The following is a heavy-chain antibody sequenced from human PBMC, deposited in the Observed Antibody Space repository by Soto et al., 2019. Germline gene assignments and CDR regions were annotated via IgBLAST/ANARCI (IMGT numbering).Heavy chain of an antibody. CDR3: AREALQLYPPYYYYYMDV. J-gene: IGHJ6*03. D-gene: IGHD1-1*01. V-gene: IGHV3-48*01. CDR2: ISSSSSTI. CDR1: GFTFSSYS. Sequence: GGSLRLSCAASGFTFSSYSMNWVRQAPGKGLEWVSYISSSSSTIYYADSVKGRFTISRDNAKNSLYLQMNSLRAEDTAVYYCAREALQLYPPYYYYYMDVWGKGTTVTVSS.